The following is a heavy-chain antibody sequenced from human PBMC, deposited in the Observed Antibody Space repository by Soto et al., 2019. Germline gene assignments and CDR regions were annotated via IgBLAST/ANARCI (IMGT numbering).Heavy chain of an antibody. CDR2: IYYRGNT. CDR3: ARRTAVAGRGGPYSYFDL. CDR1: GGSVTTYY. V-gene: IGHV4-59*08. Sequence: QVQLQESGPGLVKPSETLSLTCTVSGGSVTTYYWSWIRLPPGKGLEWIGHIYYRGNTDYSPSLKSRLTMSIDTSKNQFSLKLSSVTGSDTAVYYCARRTAVAGRGGPYSYFDLWGRGTLLTVSS. D-gene: IGHD6-19*01. J-gene: IGHJ2*01.